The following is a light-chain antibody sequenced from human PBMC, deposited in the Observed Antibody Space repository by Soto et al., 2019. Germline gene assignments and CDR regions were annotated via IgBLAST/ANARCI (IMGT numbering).Light chain of an antibody. CDR3: PQYDSSPLT. V-gene: IGKV3-20*01. CDR2: GAS. Sequence: EIVLTQSPGTLSLSPGERATLSCRASQSVSSSFLAWYQQKPGQAPRLLIYGASSRATGIPDRFSGSGSGTDFTFTISRLEPEDVAVYYCPQYDSSPLTFGGGTKVEIK. CDR1: QSVSSSF. J-gene: IGKJ4*01.